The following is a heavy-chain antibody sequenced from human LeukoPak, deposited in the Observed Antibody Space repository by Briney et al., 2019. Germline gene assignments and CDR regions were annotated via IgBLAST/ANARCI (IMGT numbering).Heavy chain of an antibody. Sequence: ASVKVSCKASGYTFTSYGISWVRQAPGQGLEWMGWISAYNGNTNYAQKLQGRVTMTTDTSTSTAYMELRSLRSDDTAVYYCAREVGAWYIAYYYGMDVWGQGTTVTVSS. V-gene: IGHV1-18*01. D-gene: IGHD6-19*01. CDR1: GYTFTSYG. CDR2: ISAYNGNT. J-gene: IGHJ6*02. CDR3: AREVGAWYIAYYYGMDV.